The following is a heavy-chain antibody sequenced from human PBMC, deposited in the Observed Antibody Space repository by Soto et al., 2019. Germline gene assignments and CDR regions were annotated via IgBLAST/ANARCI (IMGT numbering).Heavy chain of an antibody. J-gene: IGHJ6*02. Sequence: QSGGSLRLSCAASGFTFSSDWMSWVRQAPGKGLEWVANIKQDGSEKYYVDSVKGRFTISRDNAKNSLYLQMNSLRAEDTAVYYCARRGGYYYYGMDVWGQGTTVTVSS. CDR3: ARRGGYYYYGMDV. CDR2: IKQDGSEK. D-gene: IGHD3-3*01. V-gene: IGHV3-7*03. CDR1: GFTFSSDW.